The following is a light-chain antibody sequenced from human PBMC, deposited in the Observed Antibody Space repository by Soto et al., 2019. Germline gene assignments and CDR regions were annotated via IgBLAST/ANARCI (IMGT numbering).Light chain of an antibody. CDR1: QSISSW. CDR3: QQYNNYPRT. V-gene: IGKV1-5*03. Sequence: DIQMTQSPSTLSASVGDRVTITSRASQSISSWLAWYQQKPGKAPKVLIYKASSLESGVPSRFSGSGSGTEFTLTISSLQPDDFGTYYCQQYNNYPRTFGQGTKVEV. CDR2: KAS. J-gene: IGKJ1*01.